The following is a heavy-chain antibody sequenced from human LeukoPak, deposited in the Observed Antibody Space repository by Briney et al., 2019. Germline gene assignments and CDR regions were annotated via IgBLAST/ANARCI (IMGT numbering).Heavy chain of an antibody. Sequence: GGSLRLSCAASGFTFSSYGMHWVRQAPGKGLEWVAVIWYDGSNKYYADSVKGRFTISRDNSKNTLYLQMNSLRAEDTAVYYCAKGFSSLATFFDYWSQGTLVTVSS. D-gene: IGHD2-2*01. V-gene: IGHV3-33*06. CDR2: IWYDGSNK. CDR3: AKGFSSLATFFDY. J-gene: IGHJ4*02. CDR1: GFTFSSYG.